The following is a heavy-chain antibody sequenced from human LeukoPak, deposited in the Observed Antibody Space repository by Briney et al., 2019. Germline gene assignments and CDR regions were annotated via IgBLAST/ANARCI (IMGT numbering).Heavy chain of an antibody. J-gene: IGHJ4*02. V-gene: IGHV4-59*08. D-gene: IGHD6-19*01. CDR2: IYYSGST. CDR3: AGSRSAAVAFDY. Sequence: SETLSLTCTVSSDSISSYYWSWIRQPPGKGLEYIGYIYYSGSTNSNPPLKSRVTISVDTSKNQFSLKLSSVTAADTAVYYCAGSRSAAVAFDYWGQGTLVTVSS. CDR1: SDSISSYY.